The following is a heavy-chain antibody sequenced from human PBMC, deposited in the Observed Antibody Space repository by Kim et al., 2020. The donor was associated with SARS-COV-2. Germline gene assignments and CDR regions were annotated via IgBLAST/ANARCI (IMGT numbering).Heavy chain of an antibody. J-gene: IGHJ6*02. CDR3: ARESDIVVVPAAIGYYYYGMDV. D-gene: IGHD2-2*02. CDR1: GYTFTSYG. CDR2: ISAYNGNT. Sequence: ASVKVSCKASGYTFTSYGISWVRQAPGQGLEWMGWISAYNGNTNYAQKLQGRVTMTTDTSTSTAYMELRSLRSDDTAVYYCARESDIVVVPAAIGYYYYGMDVWGPGTTVTVSS. V-gene: IGHV1-18*01.